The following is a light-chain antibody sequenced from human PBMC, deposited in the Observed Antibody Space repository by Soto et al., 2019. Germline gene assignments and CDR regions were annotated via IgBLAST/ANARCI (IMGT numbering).Light chain of an antibody. J-gene: IGKJ1*01. CDR1: QSILYSSNNKNY. V-gene: IGKV4-1*01. Sequence: DIVMTQSPDSLAVSLGERATINCKSSQSILYSSNNKNYLAWYQQKPGQPPKLLIYWASTRESGVPDRFSGSGSETDFTLTISGLQAEDVAIYYCQQYYSSPTWTFGQGTKVDIK. CDR3: QQYYSSPTWT. CDR2: WAS.